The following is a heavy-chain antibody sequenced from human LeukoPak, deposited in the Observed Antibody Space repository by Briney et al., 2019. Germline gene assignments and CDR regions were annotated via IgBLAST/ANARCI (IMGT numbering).Heavy chain of an antibody. CDR1: GYSFTAYY. Sequence: GASVKVSCKASGYSFTAYYMHWVRQAPGQGLEWMGGIIPIFGTANYAQKFQGRVTITADESTSTAYMELSSLRSEDTAVYYCASSQDIVLMAKKRYYYYYMDVWGKGTTVTVSS. D-gene: IGHD2-8*01. J-gene: IGHJ6*03. CDR2: IIPIFGTA. CDR3: ASSQDIVLMAKKRYYYYYMDV. V-gene: IGHV1-69*13.